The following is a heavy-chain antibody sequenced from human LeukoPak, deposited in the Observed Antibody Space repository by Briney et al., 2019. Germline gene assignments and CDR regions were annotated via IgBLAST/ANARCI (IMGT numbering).Heavy chain of an antibody. CDR3: ARDGYCSGGSCDDYYYYGMDV. CDR2: IGSDYKT. J-gene: IGHJ6*02. D-gene: IGHD2-15*01. V-gene: IGHV3-23*01. CDR1: GFTIGGFA. Sequence: GGSLRLSCAASGFTIGGFAMTWVRQAPGKGLEWVSSIGSDYKTHYSESVKGRFAISRDNSQSTVFLQMNSLRAEDTAVYYCARDGYCSGGSCDDYYYYGMDVWGQGTTVTVSS.